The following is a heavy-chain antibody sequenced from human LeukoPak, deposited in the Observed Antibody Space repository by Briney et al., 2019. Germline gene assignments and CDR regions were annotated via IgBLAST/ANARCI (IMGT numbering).Heavy chain of an antibody. J-gene: IGHJ4*02. D-gene: IGHD3-16*02. Sequence: AGGSLRLSCAASGFIFSNYGMNWVRQAPGKGLEWVAAISASGSATSYADSVKGRFTISRDNSKNTLYLQMNSLRAEDTAVYYCAKDRSEMNYFDYWGQGTLVTVSS. V-gene: IGHV3-23*01. CDR3: AKDRSEMNYFDY. CDR1: GFIFSNYG. CDR2: ISASGSAT.